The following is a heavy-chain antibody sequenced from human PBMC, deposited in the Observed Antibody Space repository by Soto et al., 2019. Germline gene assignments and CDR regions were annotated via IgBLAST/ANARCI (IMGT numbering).Heavy chain of an antibody. CDR3: AGLRYFDWLLPVDYGMDV. Sequence: SVKVSCKASGGTFSSYAISWVRQAPGQGLEWMGGITPIFGTANYAQKFQGRVTITADESTSTAYMELSSLRSEDTAVYYCAGLRYFDWLLPVDYGMDVWGQGTTVTAP. CDR1: GGTFSSYA. D-gene: IGHD3-9*01. CDR2: ITPIFGTA. V-gene: IGHV1-69*13. J-gene: IGHJ6*02.